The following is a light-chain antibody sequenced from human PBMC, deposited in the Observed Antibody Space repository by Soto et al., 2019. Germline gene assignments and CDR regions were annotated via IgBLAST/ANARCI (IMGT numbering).Light chain of an antibody. Sequence: DIQMTRSPSTLSASVGDRVTITCRASQTIDSWLAWYQQRPGKPPNLLIYKASTLASGVPSRFSGSGSGTEFTLTINSLQPDDFATYYCQQYHIYSGTFGQGTKVDIK. V-gene: IGKV1-5*03. J-gene: IGKJ1*01. CDR2: KAS. CDR1: QTIDSW. CDR3: QQYHIYSGT.